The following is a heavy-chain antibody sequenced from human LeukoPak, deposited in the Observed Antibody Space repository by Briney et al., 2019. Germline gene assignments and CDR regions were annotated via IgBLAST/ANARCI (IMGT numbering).Heavy chain of an antibody. CDR1: GFTVSSTH. V-gene: IGHV3-53*05. Sequence: PGGSLRLSCAASGFTVSSTHMSWVRQAPGKGLEWVSLIYRDGSMLYADSVKGRFTISRDNSKNTLYLQMNSLRAEDTAVYYCAKGGRVHIVVVPAAIAEWGQGTLVTVSS. D-gene: IGHD2-2*01. CDR2: IYRDGSM. J-gene: IGHJ4*02. CDR3: AKGGRVHIVVVPAAIAE.